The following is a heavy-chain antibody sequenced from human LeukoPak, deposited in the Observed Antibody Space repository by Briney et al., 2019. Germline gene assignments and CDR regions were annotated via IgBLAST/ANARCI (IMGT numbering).Heavy chain of an antibody. J-gene: IGHJ4*02. Sequence: ASVKVSCKASGYIFANYGFAWVRQAPGQGLEWMGWINTYNGNTKYSQKLQGRVTVTTDTSTSTAYMELRSLASYDTAVYYCAREPISSGTYYPRSDYWGQGTLVTVSS. CDR1: GYIFANYG. CDR2: INTYNGNT. D-gene: IGHD3-10*01. V-gene: IGHV1-18*01. CDR3: AREPISSGTYYPRSDY.